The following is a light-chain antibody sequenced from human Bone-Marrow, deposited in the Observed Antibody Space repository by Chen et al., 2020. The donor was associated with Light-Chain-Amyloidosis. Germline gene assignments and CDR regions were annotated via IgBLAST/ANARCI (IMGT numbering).Light chain of an antibody. Sequence: SYDLIQPPSVSVSPGQTARLTCSGDDLPTKYAYWYQQKPGQAPVLVIHRDTVRPSGISERFSGSSSGTTATLTISGVQAEDEADYHCQSADSSGTYEVIFGGGTKLTVL. CDR3: QSADSSGTYEVI. CDR2: RDT. V-gene: IGLV3-25*03. CDR1: DLPTKY. J-gene: IGLJ2*01.